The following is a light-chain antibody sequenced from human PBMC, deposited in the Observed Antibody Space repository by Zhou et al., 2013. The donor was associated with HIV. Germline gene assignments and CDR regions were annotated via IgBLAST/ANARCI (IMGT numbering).Light chain of an antibody. CDR3: QLQSI. V-gene: IGKV1-13*02. CDR1: QGISSG. CDR2: AAS. J-gene: IGKJ2*02. Sequence: AIQLTQSPSSLSASVGDRVTITCRASQGISSGLAWYQQNPGKPPKLLIYAASILESEVPSRFSGSGSGTDFTLTISSLQPEDFATYYCQLQSIFGQGTKLEIK.